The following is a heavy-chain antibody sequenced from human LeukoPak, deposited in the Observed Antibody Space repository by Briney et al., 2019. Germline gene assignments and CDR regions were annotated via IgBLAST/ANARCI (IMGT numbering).Heavy chain of an antibody. D-gene: IGHD2-2*01. CDR2: ISAYNGNT. V-gene: IGHV1-18*01. J-gene: IGHJ4*02. Sequence: ASVKVSCKASGYTFTSYGISWVRQAPGQGLEWMGWISAYNGNTNYAQKLQGRVTMTTDTSTSTAYMELRSLRSDDTAVYYCARDGGKLGYCSSTSCLFDYWGQGTLVTVSS. CDR1: GYTFTSYG. CDR3: ARDGGKLGYCSSTSCLFDY.